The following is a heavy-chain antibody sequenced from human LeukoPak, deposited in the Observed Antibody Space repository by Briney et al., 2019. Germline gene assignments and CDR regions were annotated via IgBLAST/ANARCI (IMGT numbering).Heavy chain of an antibody. CDR2: INSDGSTI. Sequence: GGSLRLPGAASGFTLSSYLMHWVRQVPGKGLVWVSRINSDGSTISYADSVKGRFTISRDNAKNTLFLQMNSMRAEDTAVYYCARDLLTYSGSYPVYWGQGTLVTVSS. D-gene: IGHD1-26*01. CDR1: GFTLSSYL. CDR3: ARDLLTYSGSYPVY. J-gene: IGHJ4*02. V-gene: IGHV3-74*01.